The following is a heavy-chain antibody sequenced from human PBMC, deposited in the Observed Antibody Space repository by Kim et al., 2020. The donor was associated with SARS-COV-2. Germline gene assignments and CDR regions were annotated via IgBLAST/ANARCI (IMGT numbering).Heavy chain of an antibody. D-gene: IGHD3-22*01. J-gene: IGHJ3*02. CDR3: AKVRQVDSSGYYPPGAFDI. Sequence: GGSLRLSCAASGFTFSSYAMSWVRQAPGKGLEWVSAISGSGGSTYYADSVKGRFTISRDNSKNTLYLQMNSLRAEDTAVYYCAKVRQVDSSGYYPPGAFDIWGQGTMVTVSS. CDR1: GFTFSSYA. CDR2: ISGSGGST. V-gene: IGHV3-23*01.